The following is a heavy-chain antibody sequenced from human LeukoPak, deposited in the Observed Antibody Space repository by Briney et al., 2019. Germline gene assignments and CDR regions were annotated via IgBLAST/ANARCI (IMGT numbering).Heavy chain of an antibody. J-gene: IGHJ4*02. CDR2: ISHGGST. V-gene: IGHV4-4*02. CDR3: ARSAGWWSLYY. CDR1: GDYLSSRNW. D-gene: IGHD2-8*02. Sequence: SETLSLTCAVSGDYLSSRNWWTCVRQPPGEGLVWLGEISHGGSTKYNPSLKNRVTISKDNSKIQFSLKLNSVTAADMALYYFARSAGWWSLYYSGEGALGTVS.